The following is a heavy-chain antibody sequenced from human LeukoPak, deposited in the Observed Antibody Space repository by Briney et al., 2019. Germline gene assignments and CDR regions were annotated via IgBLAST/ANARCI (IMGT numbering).Heavy chain of an antibody. Sequence: PGGSLRLSCAASGFTFSTYWMHWVRQAPGKGLVWVSCINSDGSSTRYADSAKGRFTISRDNAKNTLYLQMNSLRAEDTAVYYCASTISMVRGVIRYFDYWGQGTLVTVSS. CDR2: INSDGSST. CDR1: GFTFSTYW. D-gene: IGHD3-10*01. CDR3: ASTISMVRGVIRYFDY. V-gene: IGHV3-74*01. J-gene: IGHJ4*02.